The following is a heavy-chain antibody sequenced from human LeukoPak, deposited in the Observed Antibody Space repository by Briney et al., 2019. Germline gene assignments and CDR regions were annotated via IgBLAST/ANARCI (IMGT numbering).Heavy chain of an antibody. CDR3: ARGGQYYYDSSGYYYFDY. V-gene: IGHV4-34*01. J-gene: IGHJ4*02. CDR2: INHSGST. CDR1: GGSFSGYY. D-gene: IGHD3-22*01. Sequence: SETLSLTCAVYGGSFSGYYWSWIRQPPGKGLEWIGEINHSGSTNYNPSLKSRVTISVDTSKNQFSLKLSSVTAADTAVYYCARGGQYYYDSSGYYYFDYWGQGTLVTVSS.